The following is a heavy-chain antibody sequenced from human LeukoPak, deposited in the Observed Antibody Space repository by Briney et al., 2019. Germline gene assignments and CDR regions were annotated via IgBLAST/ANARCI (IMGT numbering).Heavy chain of an antibody. CDR3: ARDPSTGIAAAGPKGPYFDY. V-gene: IGHV3-7*01. J-gene: IGHJ4*02. CDR1: GFTFSSYW. Sequence: PGGSLRLSCTASGFTFSSYWMSWVRQAPGKGLEWVANIKQDGSEKYYVDSVKGRFTISRDNAKNSLYLQMNSLRAEDTAVYYCARDPSTGIAAAGPKGPYFDYWGQGTLVTVSS. D-gene: IGHD6-13*01. CDR2: IKQDGSEK.